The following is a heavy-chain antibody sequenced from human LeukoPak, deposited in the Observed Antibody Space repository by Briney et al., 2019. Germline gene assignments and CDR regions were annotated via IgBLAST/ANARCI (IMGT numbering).Heavy chain of an antibody. Sequence: ASGTLSLTCAVSGGSITTTNWWTWVRQPSGKGLEWIGEIHHSGTTHYNPSLKTRVTISVDNSKNQFSLKLTSMTAADTAVYFCARVFGGANWGQGTLVTVSS. J-gene: IGHJ4*02. V-gene: IGHV4-4*02. CDR2: IHHSGTT. CDR3: ARVFGGAN. CDR1: GGSITTTNW. D-gene: IGHD3-10*02.